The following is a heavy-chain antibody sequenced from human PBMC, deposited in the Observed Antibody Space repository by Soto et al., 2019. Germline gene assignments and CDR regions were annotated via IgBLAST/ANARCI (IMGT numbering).Heavy chain of an antibody. CDR2: INPNSGGT. V-gene: IGHV1-2*02. J-gene: IGHJ6*02. Sequence: ASVKVSCKASGYTFTGYYMHWVRQAPGQGLEWMGWINPNSGGTNYAQKFQGRVTITADESTSTAYMELSSLRSEDTAVYYCASKLAVAGPTYYYYGMDVWGQGTKVTVSS. D-gene: IGHD6-19*01. CDR3: ASKLAVAGPTYYYYGMDV. CDR1: GYTFTGYY.